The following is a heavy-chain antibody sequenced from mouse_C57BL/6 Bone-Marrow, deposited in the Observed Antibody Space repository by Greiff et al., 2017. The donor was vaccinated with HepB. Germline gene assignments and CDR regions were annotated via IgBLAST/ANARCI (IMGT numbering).Heavy chain of an antibody. D-gene: IGHD2-3*01. CDR2: IYPRSGNT. V-gene: IGHV1-81*01. CDR1: GYTFTSYG. CDR3: ARNLEIFYDGYYWTWFAY. J-gene: IGHJ3*01. Sequence: VQLQQSGAELARPGASVKLSCKASGYTFTSYGISWVKQRTGQGLEWIGEIYPRSGNTYYNEKFKGKATLTADKSSSTAYMELRSLTSEDSAVYFCARNLEIFYDGYYWTWFAYWGQGTLVTVSA.